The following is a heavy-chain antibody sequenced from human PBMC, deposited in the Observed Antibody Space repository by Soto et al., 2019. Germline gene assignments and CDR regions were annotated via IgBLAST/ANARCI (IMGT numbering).Heavy chain of an antibody. D-gene: IGHD3-22*01. J-gene: IGHJ4*02. Sequence: ASVKVSCKASGGTFSSYAISWVRQAPGQGLEWMGGIIPIFGTANYAQKFQGRVTITADESTSTAYMELSSLRSEDTAVYYCASAPTYYYDSSGYYYFGYWGQGTLVTVSS. CDR2: IIPIFGTA. CDR3: ASAPTYYYDSSGYYYFGY. V-gene: IGHV1-69*13. CDR1: GGTFSSYA.